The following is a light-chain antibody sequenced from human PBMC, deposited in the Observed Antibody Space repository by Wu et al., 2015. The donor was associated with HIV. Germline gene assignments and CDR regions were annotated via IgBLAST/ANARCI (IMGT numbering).Light chain of an antibody. CDR3: QQYDSYPLA. V-gene: IGKV1-5*03. Sequence: IQMTQSPSTLSASVGDRVTITCRASQSINSYLAWYQQKPGEAPKLLIYKASSLESGVPSKFSGSGSGTEFTLTISSLQPDDFATYYCQQYDSYPLAFGQGRSWTSN. CDR2: KAS. J-gene: IGKJ2*01. CDR1: QSINSY.